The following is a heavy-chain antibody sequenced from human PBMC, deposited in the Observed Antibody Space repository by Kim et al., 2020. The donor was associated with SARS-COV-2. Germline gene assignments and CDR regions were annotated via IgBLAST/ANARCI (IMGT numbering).Heavy chain of an antibody. CDR3: ARAVYSSGWYVDY. D-gene: IGHD6-19*01. Sequence: YYAASVKGRFTMSRDNAKNSLHLQMNSLRAEDTAVYYCARAVYSSGWYVDYWGQGTLVTVSS. J-gene: IGHJ4*02. V-gene: IGHV3-48*03.